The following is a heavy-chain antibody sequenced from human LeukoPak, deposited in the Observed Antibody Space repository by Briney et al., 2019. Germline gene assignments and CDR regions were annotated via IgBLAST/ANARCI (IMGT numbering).Heavy chain of an antibody. CDR2: VYYTGST. Sequence: SETLSLTCTVSGGSISTYYWSWIRQTPGKGLEWIGYVYYTGSTNSNPSLKSRVTISVDTSKNQVSLKLISVTAADTAVYYCARGDRDPSRPDYWGQGTLVTVSS. D-gene: IGHD1-26*01. CDR3: ARGDRDPSRPDY. V-gene: IGHV4-59*01. CDR1: GGSISTYY. J-gene: IGHJ4*02.